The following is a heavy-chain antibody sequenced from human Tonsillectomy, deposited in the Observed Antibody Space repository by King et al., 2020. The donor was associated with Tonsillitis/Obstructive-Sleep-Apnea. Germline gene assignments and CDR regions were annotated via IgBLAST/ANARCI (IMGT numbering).Heavy chain of an antibody. V-gene: IGHV1-2*02. Sequence: VQLVESGAEVKTPGASVKVSCKASGYTFAGYYMHWVRQAPGQGLEWMGWISPNSGVTDYAQKFQGRVTMTRDTSISTDYMELRRLRSDDTAVYYCARGEGIAVAGTFDYWGQGILVTVSS. CDR3: ARGEGIAVAGTFDY. D-gene: IGHD6-19*01. CDR1: GYTFAGYY. J-gene: IGHJ4*02. CDR2: ISPNSGVT.